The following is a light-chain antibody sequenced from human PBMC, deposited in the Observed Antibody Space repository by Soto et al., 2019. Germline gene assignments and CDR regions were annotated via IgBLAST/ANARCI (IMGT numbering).Light chain of an antibody. J-gene: IGLJ1*01. Sequence: QSALTQPASVSGSPGQSITISCTGTSSDVGGYNYVSWYQHHPGKAPKLMIYDVSNRPSGVSNRFSGSKSGNTASLIISGLQAEDEADYYCSSYTSSSTLSPYVFGTGTKLTVL. CDR3: SSYTSSSTLSPYV. CDR1: SSDVGGYNY. CDR2: DVS. V-gene: IGLV2-14*03.